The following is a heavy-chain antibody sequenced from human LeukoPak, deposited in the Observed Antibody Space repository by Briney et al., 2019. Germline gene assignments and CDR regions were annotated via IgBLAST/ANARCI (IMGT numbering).Heavy chain of an antibody. CDR3: ARVPWSEQQLVFGSFYMDV. V-gene: IGHV1-2*02. D-gene: IGHD6-13*01. CDR1: GYTFTGYY. Sequence: ASVKVSCKASGYTFTGYYMHWVRQAPGQGLEWTGWINPNSGGTNYAQKFQGRVTMTRDTSISTAYMELSRLRSDDTAVYYCARVPWSEQQLVFGSFYMDVWGKGTTVTVSS. CDR2: INPNSGGT. J-gene: IGHJ6*03.